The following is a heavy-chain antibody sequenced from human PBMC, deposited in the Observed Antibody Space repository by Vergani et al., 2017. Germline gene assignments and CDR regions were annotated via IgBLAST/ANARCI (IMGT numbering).Heavy chain of an antibody. J-gene: IGHJ5*02. CDR1: GGSISSSNW. D-gene: IGHD4-17*01. CDR3: ASAYGDYRRSSNWFDP. V-gene: IGHV4-4*03. CDR2: IYHSGST. Sequence: QVQLQESGPGLVKPPGTLSLTCAVSGGSISSSNWWSWVRQPPGKGLEWIGEIYHSGSTNYNPSLKSRVTISVDKSKNQFSLKLSSVTAADTAVYYCASAYGDYRRSSNWFDPWGQGTLVTVSS.